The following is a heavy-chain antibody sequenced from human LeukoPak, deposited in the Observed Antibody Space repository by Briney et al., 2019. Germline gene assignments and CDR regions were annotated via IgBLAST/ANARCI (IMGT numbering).Heavy chain of an antibody. Sequence: PSETLSLTCAVYGGSFSGYYWSWIRQPPGKGLEWIGEINHSGSTNYNPSLKSRVTMSVDTSKNQFSLKLSSVTAADTAVYYCARGDNDYGDYEYFQHWGQGTLVTVSS. J-gene: IGHJ1*01. CDR3: ARGDNDYGDYEYFQH. CDR2: INHSGST. V-gene: IGHV4-34*01. CDR1: GGSFSGYY. D-gene: IGHD4-17*01.